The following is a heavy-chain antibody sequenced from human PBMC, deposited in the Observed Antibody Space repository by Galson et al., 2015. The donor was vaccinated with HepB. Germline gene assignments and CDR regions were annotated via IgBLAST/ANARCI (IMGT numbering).Heavy chain of an antibody. Sequence: ETLSLTCAVYGGSFSGYYWSWIRQPPGKGLEWIGEINHSGSTNYNPSLKSRVTISVDTSKNQFSLKLSSVTAADTAVYYCARGPGYGDYGYYYYGMDVWGQGTTVTVSS. CDR2: INHSGST. D-gene: IGHD4-17*01. CDR3: ARGPGYGDYGYYYYGMDV. CDR1: GGSFSGYY. J-gene: IGHJ6*02. V-gene: IGHV4-34*01.